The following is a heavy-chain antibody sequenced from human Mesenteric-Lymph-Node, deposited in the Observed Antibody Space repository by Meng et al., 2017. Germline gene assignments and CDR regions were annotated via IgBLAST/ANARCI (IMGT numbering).Heavy chain of an antibody. J-gene: IGHJ4*02. Sequence: QLQLPQWSAGLLKPSRTLSLPCAVYGGSFSGYYWGWIRQPPGKGLEWIGEINHSGSTNYNPSLKSRVTISVDTSKNQFSLKLSSVTAADTAVYYCARGKQDAWELLAYWGQGALVTVSS. D-gene: IGHD1-26*01. V-gene: IGHV4-34*01. CDR3: ARGKQDAWELLAY. CDR1: GGSFSGYY. CDR2: INHSGST.